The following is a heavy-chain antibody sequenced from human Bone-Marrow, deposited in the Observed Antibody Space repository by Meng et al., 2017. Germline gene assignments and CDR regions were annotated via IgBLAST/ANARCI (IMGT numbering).Heavy chain of an antibody. D-gene: IGHD3-10*01. CDR3: ARDARFGELVCDY. CDR1: GFTFSSYS. V-gene: IGHV3-21*01. J-gene: IGHJ4*02. CDR2: ISSSSSYI. Sequence: EVQRVGSAGGLVKAGGSLRLSCAASGFTFSSYSMNWVRQAPGKGLEWVSSISSSSSYIYYADSVKGRFTISRDNAKNSLYLQINSLRAEDTAVYYCARDARFGELVCDYWGQGTLVTVSS.